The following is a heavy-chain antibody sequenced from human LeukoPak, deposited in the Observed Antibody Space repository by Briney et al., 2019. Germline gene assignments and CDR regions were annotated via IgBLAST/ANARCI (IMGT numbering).Heavy chain of an antibody. D-gene: IGHD3-22*01. Sequence: PGGSLRLSCAASGFTFSTYAMTWVRQAPGKGLEWVSVITGSGESTYYVDSVKGRFTISRDNSKNTLYLQMNSLRAEDTAVYYCARDSLTMIVGRQKRGLDYWGQGTLVTVSS. CDR2: ITGSGEST. V-gene: IGHV3-23*01. CDR3: ARDSLTMIVGRQKRGLDY. J-gene: IGHJ4*02. CDR1: GFTFSTYA.